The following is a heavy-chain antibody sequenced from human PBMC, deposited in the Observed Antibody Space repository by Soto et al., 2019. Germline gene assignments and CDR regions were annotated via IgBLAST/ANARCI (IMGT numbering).Heavy chain of an antibody. V-gene: IGHV3-23*01. CDR1: GFTFSRSA. J-gene: IGHJ6*03. D-gene: IGHD4-4*01. CDR2: IGGGGSGT. Sequence: PGGSLRLSCAASGFTFSRSAMNWVRQAPGKGLEWVSAIGGGGSGTYYADSVKGRFTSTRDDSKNTLYLQMNSLRAEDTAVYYYAKVLQYYYYMDVWGKGTTVTVSS. CDR3: AKVLQYYYYMDV.